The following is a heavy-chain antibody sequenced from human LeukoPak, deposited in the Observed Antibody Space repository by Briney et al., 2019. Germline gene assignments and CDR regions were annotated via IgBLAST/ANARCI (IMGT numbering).Heavy chain of an antibody. CDR2: IYDSGST. V-gene: IGHV4-59*12. CDR3: ARDLLGSRSDY. Sequence: SETLSLTCTVSGGSISSYYWNWIRQPPGKGLEWIAYIYDSGSTNYNPSLKSRVTISIDTSKNQFSLKLSSVTAADTAVYYCARDLLGSRSDYWGQGTLVTISS. J-gene: IGHJ4*02. CDR1: GGSISSYY. D-gene: IGHD1-26*01.